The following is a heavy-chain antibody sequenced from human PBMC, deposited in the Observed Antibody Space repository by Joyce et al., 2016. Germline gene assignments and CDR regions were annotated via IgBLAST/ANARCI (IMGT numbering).Heavy chain of an antibody. D-gene: IGHD3-22*01. V-gene: IGHV3-9*01. J-gene: IGHJ4*02. CDR3: AKVPAPGFDLDSSGLYYFDY. CDR1: GFTFDDYA. CDR2: ISWNSATI. Sequence: EVQLVESGGGSIQPGRSLRLSCAASGFTFDDYAMHWVRQAPGKGLDWGSGISWNSATIGYADSVKGRFTISRDNAKNSLYLQMNSLRAEDTALYDCAKVPAPGFDLDSSGLYYFDYWGQGTLVTVSS.